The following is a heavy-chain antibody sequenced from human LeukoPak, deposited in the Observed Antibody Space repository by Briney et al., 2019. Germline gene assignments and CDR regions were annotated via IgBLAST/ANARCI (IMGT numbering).Heavy chain of an antibody. CDR3: AREVTYYYGSGSYYPAFDI. D-gene: IGHD3-10*01. CDR1: GDSVSSNSAA. J-gene: IGHJ3*02. Sequence: SQTLSLTCAISGDSVSSNSAAWNWIRQSPSRGLEWLGRAYYRSKWYNDYAVSVKSRITINTDTSKNQFSLQLNSVTPEDTAVYYCAREVTYYYGSGSYYPAFDIWGQGTMVTVSS. CDR2: AYYRSKWYN. V-gene: IGHV6-1*01.